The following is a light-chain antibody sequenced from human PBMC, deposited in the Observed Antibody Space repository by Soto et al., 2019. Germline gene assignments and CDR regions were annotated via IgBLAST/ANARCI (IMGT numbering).Light chain of an antibody. CDR1: SSNIGSNY. Sequence: QSVLTQPPSASGTPGQRVTISCSGSSSNIGSNYVYWYQQLPGTAPKLLIYRNNQRPSGVPDRFSGSKSGTSASLAISWLRFGDEADYYCAAWDDSLGALYVFGTGTKVTVL. V-gene: IGLV1-47*01. CDR2: RNN. CDR3: AAWDDSLGALYV. J-gene: IGLJ1*01.